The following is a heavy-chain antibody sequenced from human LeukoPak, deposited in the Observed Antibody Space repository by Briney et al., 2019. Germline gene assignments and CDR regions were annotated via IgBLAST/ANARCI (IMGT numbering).Heavy chain of an antibody. J-gene: IGHJ4*02. D-gene: IGHD1-1*01. CDR1: GFTFSDYS. CDR2: VGIDSGNT. CDR3: ARDHNYAFDN. Sequence: GGSLRLSCAASGFTFSDYSMNWVCQAPGKGLEWISYVGIDSGNTKYADSVKGRFTISGDNARNSVYLQMNSLRVEDSAVYFCARDHNYAFDNWGQGTLVTVSS. V-gene: IGHV3-48*04.